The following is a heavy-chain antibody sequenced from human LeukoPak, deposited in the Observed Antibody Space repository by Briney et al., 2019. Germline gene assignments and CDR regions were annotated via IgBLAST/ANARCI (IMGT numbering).Heavy chain of an antibody. Sequence: GGSLRLSCAASGFTFSSYAMSWVRQAPGKGLEWVSTISASGGSTYYADSVKGRFTISRDNSKNTLYLQMNCLRAEDTAVYYCAKGPYSAFDIWGQGTMVTVSS. J-gene: IGHJ3*02. CDR1: GFTFSSYA. V-gene: IGHV3-23*01. CDR2: ISASGGST. D-gene: IGHD2-15*01. CDR3: AKGPYSAFDI.